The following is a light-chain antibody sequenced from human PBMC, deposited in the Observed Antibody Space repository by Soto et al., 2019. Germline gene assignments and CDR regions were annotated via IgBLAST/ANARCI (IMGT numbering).Light chain of an antibody. J-gene: IGLJ1*01. CDR2: LNSDGSH. Sequence: QSVLTQSTSASASMGASVKLTCTLSSGHSSYAIAWHQQQPEKGPRYLMKLNSDGSHSKGDGIPDRFSGSSSGAERYLTISSLQSEDEADYYCQTWGTGIRVFGTGTKVTV. V-gene: IGLV4-69*01. CDR3: QTWGTGIRV. CDR1: SGHSSYA.